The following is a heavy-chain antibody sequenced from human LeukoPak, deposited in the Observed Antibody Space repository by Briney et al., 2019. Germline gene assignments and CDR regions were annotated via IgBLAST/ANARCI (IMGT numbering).Heavy chain of an antibody. V-gene: IGHV1-69*04. Sequence: GASVKVSCKASGGTFISYAISWVRQAPGQGLEWMGRIIPILGIANYAQKFQGRVTITADKSTSTAYMELSSLRSEDTAVYYCARDVRDIVVVPAGYYYGMDVWGQGTTVTVSS. CDR3: ARDVRDIVVVPAGYYYGMDV. D-gene: IGHD2-2*01. CDR2: IIPILGIA. J-gene: IGHJ6*02. CDR1: GGTFISYA.